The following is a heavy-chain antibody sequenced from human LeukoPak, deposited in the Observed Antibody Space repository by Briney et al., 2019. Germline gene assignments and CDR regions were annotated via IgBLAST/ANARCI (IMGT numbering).Heavy chain of an antibody. CDR1: GGSFSGYY. V-gene: IGHV4-34*01. D-gene: IGHD6-13*01. CDR2: INHSGST. J-gene: IGHJ4*02. CDR3: ARSPRYSSSWYSSYYFDY. Sequence: AETLSLTCAVYGGSFSGYYWSWIRQLPGKGLEWIGEINHSGSTNYNPSLKSRVTISVDTSKNQFSLKLSSVTAADTAVYYCARSPRYSSSWYSSYYFDYWGQGTLVTVSS.